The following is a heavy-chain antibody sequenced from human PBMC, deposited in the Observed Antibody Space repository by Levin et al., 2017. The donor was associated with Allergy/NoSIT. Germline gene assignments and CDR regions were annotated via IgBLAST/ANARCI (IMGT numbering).Heavy chain of an antibody. CDR1: GYTFTGYY. V-gene: IGHV1-2*06. J-gene: IGHJ6*02. Sequence: ASVKVSCKASGYTFTGYYMHWVRQAPGQGLEWMGRINPNSGGTNYAQKFQGRFTMTRDTSISTAYMELSRVRSYDTAVYYCASREGIAVAAHYYGLDVWGQGTTVTVSS. CDR3: ASREGIAVAAHYYGLDV. CDR2: INPNSGGT. D-gene: IGHD6-19*01.